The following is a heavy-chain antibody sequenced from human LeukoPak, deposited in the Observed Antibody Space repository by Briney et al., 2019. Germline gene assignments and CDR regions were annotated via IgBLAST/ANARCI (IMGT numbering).Heavy chain of an antibody. J-gene: IGHJ4*02. Sequence: GGSLRLSCAASGFTFSSYSMNWVRQAPGKGLEWVSSISSSSSYIYYADSVKGRFTISRDNAKNSLYLQMNSLRAEDTAVYYCARHHGDYVIDYWGQGTLVTVSS. CDR2: ISSSSSYI. CDR3: ARHHGDYVIDY. CDR1: GFTFSSYS. V-gene: IGHV3-21*01. D-gene: IGHD4-17*01.